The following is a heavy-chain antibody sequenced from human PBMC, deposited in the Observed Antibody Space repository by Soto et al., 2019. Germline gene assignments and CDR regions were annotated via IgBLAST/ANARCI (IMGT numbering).Heavy chain of an antibody. J-gene: IGHJ4*02. V-gene: IGHV1-69*01. CDR2: IIFTFNTA. CDR3: ARGLVAEPGGFDF. D-gene: IGHD2-15*01. CDR1: GGTFNRDI. Sequence: QGQLVQSGAEVKKPGSSVKVSCKPSGGTFNRDIITWVRQAPGQGLEWIGGIIFTFNTANYAEKFQGRVSLSADQGTSTAYMELTSLTSEDTAVFYCARGLVAEPGGFDFWGQGTLVSVSS.